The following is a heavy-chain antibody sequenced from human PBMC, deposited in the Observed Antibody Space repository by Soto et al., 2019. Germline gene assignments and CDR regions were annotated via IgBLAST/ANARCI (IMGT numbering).Heavy chain of an antibody. CDR3: ARWWSGSRQGFDP. J-gene: IGHJ5*02. Sequence: QVQLQESGPGLVKPSQTLSLTCTVSGGSISSGDYYWSWIRQHPGKGLEWIGYIYYSGSTYYNPSSKSRVTISVDTSKNQCSVKLSSVTAADAAVYYCARWWSGSRQGFDPWGQGTLVTVSS. V-gene: IGHV4-31*03. CDR1: GGSISSGDYY. CDR2: IYYSGST. D-gene: IGHD3-3*01.